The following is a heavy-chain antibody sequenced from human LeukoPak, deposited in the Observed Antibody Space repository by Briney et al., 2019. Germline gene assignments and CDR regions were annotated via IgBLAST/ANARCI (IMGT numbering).Heavy chain of an antibody. V-gene: IGHV3-23*01. CDR3: AKDTYDSRGYYWAWASGGFDY. Sequence: GGSLRLSCAASGFTIISYAMSWVRQAPGKGLEWVSAVSGAADNTYYAESVRGRFTISRDNSKNTLYLQMNSLRAEDTAVYYCAKDTYDSRGYYWAWASGGFDYWGQGTLVTVSS. J-gene: IGHJ4*02. CDR1: GFTIISYA. CDR2: VSGAADNT. D-gene: IGHD3-22*01.